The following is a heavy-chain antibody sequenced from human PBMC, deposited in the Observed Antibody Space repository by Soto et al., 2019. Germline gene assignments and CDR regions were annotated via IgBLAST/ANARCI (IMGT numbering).Heavy chain of an antibody. Sequence: QVQLVESGGGVVQPGRSLRLSCAASGFTFSSYGMHWVRQAPGKGLEWVAVVSYDGNNEYYADSVKDRFTISRDNSKNTLYLQMNSLRAEDTAMYYCAKTITTPAVPSYSRDSTGRGAIIDYWGQGTLVIVSS. D-gene: IGHD3-3*01. CDR2: VSYDGNNE. V-gene: IGHV3-30*18. CDR3: AKTITTPAVPSYSRDSTGRGAIIDY. CDR1: GFTFSSYG. J-gene: IGHJ4*02.